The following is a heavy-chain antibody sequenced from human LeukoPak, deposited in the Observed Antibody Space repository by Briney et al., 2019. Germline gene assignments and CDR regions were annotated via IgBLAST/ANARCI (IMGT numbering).Heavy chain of an antibody. V-gene: IGHV3-66*01. D-gene: IGHD5-18*01. Sequence: GGSLRLSCAASGFTVSSNYMSWVRQAPGKGLEWVSVIYSGGSTYYADSVKGRFTISRDNSKNTLYLQMNSLRAEDTAVYYCARDLLSGYSYGDYWGRGTLVTVSS. CDR1: GFTVSSNY. CDR2: IYSGGST. CDR3: ARDLLSGYSYGDY. J-gene: IGHJ4*02.